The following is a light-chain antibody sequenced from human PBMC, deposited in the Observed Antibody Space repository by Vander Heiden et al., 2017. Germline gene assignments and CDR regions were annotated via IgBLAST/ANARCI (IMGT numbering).Light chain of an antibody. CDR1: EGGSSSY. V-gene: IGKV3-20*01. CDR2: ATS. Sequence: TLSQGPLSLSPRERATLSCRASEGGSSSYLPWYQQKPGQAPRLLMCATSNRATGVPDRFSGSGSATDFTLTISRLEPEGGAVDDCHQDGSSPCTFGQGTKLEI. CDR3: HQDGSSPCT. J-gene: IGKJ2*02.